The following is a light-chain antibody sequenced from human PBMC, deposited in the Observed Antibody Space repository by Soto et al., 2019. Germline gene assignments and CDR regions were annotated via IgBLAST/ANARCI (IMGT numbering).Light chain of an antibody. V-gene: IGLV4-69*01. J-gene: IGLJ1*01. CDR3: QTWDAGILV. CDR1: SGHNNYA. Sequence: QSVLTQSPSASASLGASVKLTCTLNSGHNNYAIAWHQQQPEKGPRYLMRLNSDGSHNKGDGIPDRFSGFSSGAERYLIISSLHSEDEADYYCQTWDAGILVFGTGTKLTVL. CDR2: LNSDGSH.